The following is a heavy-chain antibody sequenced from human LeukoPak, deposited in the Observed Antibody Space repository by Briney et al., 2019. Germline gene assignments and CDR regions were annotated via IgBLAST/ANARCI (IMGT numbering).Heavy chain of an antibody. CDR3: ARDGKSLLDPFDY. J-gene: IGHJ4*02. D-gene: IGHD3/OR15-3a*01. CDR1: GGTFSSYA. CDR2: IIPIFGTA. V-gene: IGHV1-69*13. Sequence: SVKVSCKASGGTFSSYAISWVRQAPGQGLEWMGGIIPIFGTANYAQRFQGRVTITADESMSTAYMELSSLRSEDTAVYYCARDGKSLLDPFDYWGQGTLVTVSS.